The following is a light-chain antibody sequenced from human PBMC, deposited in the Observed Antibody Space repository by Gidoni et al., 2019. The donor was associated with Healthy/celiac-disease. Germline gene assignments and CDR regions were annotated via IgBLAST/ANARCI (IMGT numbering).Light chain of an antibody. J-gene: IGLJ1*01. CDR3: QVWDSSSDHRRV. V-gene: IGLV3-21*04. CDR2: YDS. Sequence: SYVLTQPPSVSVAPGKTARITCGGNNIGSKSVHWDQQKPGQAPGLVIYYDSDRPSGIPERFSGSNSGNTATLTISRVEAGDEADYYCQVWDSSSDHRRVFGTGAKVTVL. CDR1: NIGSKS.